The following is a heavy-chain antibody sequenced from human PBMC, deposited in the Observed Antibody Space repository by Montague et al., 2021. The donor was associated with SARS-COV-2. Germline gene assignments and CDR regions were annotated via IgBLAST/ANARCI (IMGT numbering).Heavy chain of an antibody. CDR3: ARLPYDHSYGMDV. J-gene: IGHJ6*02. CDR2: IDYSGST. D-gene: IGHD5-12*01. V-gene: IGHV4-59*01. Sequence: SETLSLTCTVSGGSISTYYWNWIRQFPGKGLEWIGYIDYSGSTNYNPSLQIRVSISVYRSKIQFSLKLNSVTAADTAIYYCARLPYDHSYGMDVWGQGTTVTVSS. CDR1: GGSISTYY.